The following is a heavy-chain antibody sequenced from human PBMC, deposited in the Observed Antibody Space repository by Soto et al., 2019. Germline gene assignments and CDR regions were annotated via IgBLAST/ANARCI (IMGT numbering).Heavy chain of an antibody. Sequence: GGSLRLSCAASGFTFSSYGMHWVRQAPGKGLGWVAVIWYDGSNKYYADSVKGRFTISRDNSKNTLYLQMNSLRAEDTAVYYCARDLREAYDYWGQGTLVTVSS. CDR3: ARDLREAYDY. V-gene: IGHV3-33*01. J-gene: IGHJ4*02. D-gene: IGHD3-16*01. CDR2: IWYDGSNK. CDR1: GFTFSSYG.